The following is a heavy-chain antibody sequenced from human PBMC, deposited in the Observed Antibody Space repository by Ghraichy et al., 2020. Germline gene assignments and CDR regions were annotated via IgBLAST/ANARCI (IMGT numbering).Heavy chain of an antibody. CDR3: ARAVGYYDSSGYYFDY. CDR1: GGTFSSYA. CDR2: IIPIFGTA. J-gene: IGHJ4*02. Sequence: SVKVSCKASGGTFSSYAISWVRQAPGQGLEWMGGIIPIFGTANYAQKFQGRVTITADESTSTAYMELSSLRSEDTAVYYCARAVGYYDSSGYYFDYWGQGTLVTVSS. V-gene: IGHV1-69*13. D-gene: IGHD3-22*01.